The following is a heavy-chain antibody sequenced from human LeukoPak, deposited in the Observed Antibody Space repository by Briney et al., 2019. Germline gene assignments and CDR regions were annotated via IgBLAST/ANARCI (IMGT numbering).Heavy chain of an antibody. D-gene: IGHD3-10*01. Sequence: SETLSLTCTVSGGSISSGSYYWGWIRQPAGKGLEWIGRIYTSGSTNYSPSLKSRVTISVDTSNNQFSLKLSSVTAADTAVYFCARSYYYGSGSYSFDYWGQGTLVTVSS. CDR2: IYTSGST. J-gene: IGHJ4*02. CDR3: ARSYYYGSGSYSFDY. CDR1: GGSISSGSYY. V-gene: IGHV4-61*02.